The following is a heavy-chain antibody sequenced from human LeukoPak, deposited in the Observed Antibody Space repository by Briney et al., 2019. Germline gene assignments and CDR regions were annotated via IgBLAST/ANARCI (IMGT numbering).Heavy chain of an antibody. J-gene: IGHJ4*02. CDR2: IRADGVTT. Sequence: GRSLRLSCAASGFTFSSYGMHWVRQAPGKGLEWVSLIRADGVTTYYADSVKGRFTISRDSSKNSLYLQMNSLRTEDSALYYCAKDYYWGQGTLVTVSS. CDR3: AKDYY. CDR1: GFTFSSYG. V-gene: IGHV3-43*02.